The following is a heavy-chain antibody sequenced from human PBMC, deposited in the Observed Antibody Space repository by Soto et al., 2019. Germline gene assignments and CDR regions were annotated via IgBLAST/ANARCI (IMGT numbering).Heavy chain of an antibody. CDR1: GGSVSSDTHY. D-gene: IGHD2-2*02. CDR3: ARFVRSCSGTTCYTRADV. Sequence: QVQLQESGPGLVKPSETLSLTCTVSGGSVSSDTHYWSWIRQPPGKRLEWIGFIYSSVSTNYNPSLQSRVTMSVDTSKNQFSLKLRSVIVADTAVYHCARFVRSCSGTTCYTRADVWGQGTTVTVSS. J-gene: IGHJ6*02. V-gene: IGHV4-61*01. CDR2: IYSSVST.